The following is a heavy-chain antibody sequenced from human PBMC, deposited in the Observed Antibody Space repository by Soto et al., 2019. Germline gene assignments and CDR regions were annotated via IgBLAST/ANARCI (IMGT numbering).Heavy chain of an antibody. D-gene: IGHD3-3*01. CDR2: IYYSGST. CDR1: GGSISSSSYY. Sequence: QLQLQESGPGLVKPSETLSLTCTVSGGSISSSSYYWGWIRQPPGKGLEWIGSIYYSGSTYYNPSLKSRVTISVDTSQDQFPLKLSSVTAADTAVYCCARHASWDFWSGYDAFDIWGQGTMVTVSS. V-gene: IGHV4-39*01. CDR3: ARHASWDFWSGYDAFDI. J-gene: IGHJ3*02.